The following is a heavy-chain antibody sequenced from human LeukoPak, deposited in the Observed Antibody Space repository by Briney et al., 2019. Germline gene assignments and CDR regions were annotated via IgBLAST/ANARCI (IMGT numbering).Heavy chain of an antibody. D-gene: IGHD6-13*01. J-gene: IGHJ6*02. CDR2: IIPIFGMG. CDR1: RCTFRSYS. CDR3: ATKKNRTIAAAGIHYYYGMDV. V-gene: IGHV1-69*13. Sequence: SSVNVSCKASRCTFRSYSISWVRHAHGQGLEWMGGIIPIFGMGIYTQEFQGRVTITAGEVTSSAYMELSSLRSEDTAVYYCATKKNRTIAAAGIHYYYGMDVWGQGTTVTVYS.